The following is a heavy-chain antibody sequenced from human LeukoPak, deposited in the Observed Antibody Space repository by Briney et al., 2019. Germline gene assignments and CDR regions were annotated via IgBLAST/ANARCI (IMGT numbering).Heavy chain of an antibody. V-gene: IGHV1-2*02. CDR2: INPNSGGT. Sequence: GASVKVSCKASGYTFTSYGISWVRQAPGQGLEWMGWINPNSGGTNYAQKFQGRVTMTRDTSISTAYMELSRLRSDDTAVYYCARFIVGVAGTGYFDYWGQGTLVTVSS. CDR3: ARFIVGVAGTGYFDY. J-gene: IGHJ4*02. D-gene: IGHD6-19*01. CDR1: GYTFTSYG.